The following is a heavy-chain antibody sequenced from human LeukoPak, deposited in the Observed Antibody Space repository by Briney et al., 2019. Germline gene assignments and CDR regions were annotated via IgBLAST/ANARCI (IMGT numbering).Heavy chain of an antibody. D-gene: IGHD6-13*01. CDR1: GYTFTSYG. V-gene: IGHV1-18*01. CDR3: ARDNSIAAAGGYYYGMDV. CDR2: ISAYNGNT. J-gene: IGHJ6*02. Sequence: ASVKVSCKASGYTFTSYGISWVRQAPGQGLEWMGWISAYNGNTNYAQKLQGRVTMTTDTSTSTAYMELRSLRSDDTAVYYCARDNSIAAAGGYYYGMDVWGQGTTVTVSS.